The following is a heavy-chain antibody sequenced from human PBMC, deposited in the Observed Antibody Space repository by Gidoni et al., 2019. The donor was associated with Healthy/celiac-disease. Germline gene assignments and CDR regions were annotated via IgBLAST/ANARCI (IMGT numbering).Heavy chain of an antibody. D-gene: IGHD6-13*01. CDR2: IRYDGSNK. CDR1: GFTLTSYG. V-gene: IGHV3-30*02. Sequence: QVQLVESGGGVVQPGGSLRPSCAASGFTLTSYGRHWVRQAPGKGLEWVAFIRYDGSNKYYADSVKGRFTISRDNSKNTLYLQMNSLRAEDTAVYYCAKAPIAAAGTNYYYGMDVWGQGTTVTVSS. CDR3: AKAPIAAAGTNYYYGMDV. J-gene: IGHJ6*02.